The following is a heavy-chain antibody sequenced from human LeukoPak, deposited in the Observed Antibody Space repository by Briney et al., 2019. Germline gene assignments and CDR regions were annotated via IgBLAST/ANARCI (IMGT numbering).Heavy chain of an antibody. CDR2: VYSSGIT. D-gene: IGHD2-15*01. V-gene: IGHV4-61*02. CDR3: ASEGYCSGGSCYRGVYFDY. J-gene: IGHJ4*02. Sequence: SETLSLTCTVSGGSISSGSFFWSWIRQPAGKGLEWIGRVYSSGITNYSPSLKSRVTISVDTSKNQFSLKLSSVTAADTAVYYCASEGYCSGGSCYRGVYFDYWGQGTLVTVSS. CDR1: GGSISSGSFF.